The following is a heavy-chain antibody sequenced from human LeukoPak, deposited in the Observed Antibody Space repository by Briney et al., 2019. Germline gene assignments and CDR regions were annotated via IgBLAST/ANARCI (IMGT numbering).Heavy chain of an antibody. D-gene: IGHD5-18*01. J-gene: IGHJ4*02. V-gene: IGHV3-21*01. CDR3: ARVRAGIQLWVKPADY. CDR1: GFTFSSYS. CDR2: ISSSSSYI. Sequence: GGSLRLSCAASGFTFSSYSMNWVRQAPGKGLEWVSSISSSSSYIYYADPVKGRFTISRDNAKNSLYLQMNSLRAEDTAVYYCARVRAGIQLWVKPADYWGQGTLVTVSS.